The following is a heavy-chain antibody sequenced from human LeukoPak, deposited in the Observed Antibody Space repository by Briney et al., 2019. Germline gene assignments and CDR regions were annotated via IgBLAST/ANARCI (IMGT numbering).Heavy chain of an antibody. CDR3: ARRSGIAVAGAFDY. J-gene: IGHJ4*02. CDR1: GFTFSNYA. V-gene: IGHV3-23*01. D-gene: IGHD6-19*01. CDR2: ISGSGDST. Sequence: GGSLRLSCAASGFTFSNYAMRWVRRTPGKGLEWVSGISGSGDSTYYADSVKGRFTISRDNSKNTLYLQMNSLRAEDTAVYYCARRSGIAVAGAFDYWGQGTLVTVSS.